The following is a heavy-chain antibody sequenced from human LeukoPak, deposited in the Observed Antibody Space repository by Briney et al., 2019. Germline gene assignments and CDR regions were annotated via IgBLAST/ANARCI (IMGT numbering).Heavy chain of an antibody. CDR3: ARAHVVLETAVPYWYFDL. V-gene: IGHV4-59*01. J-gene: IGHJ2*01. D-gene: IGHD2-21*02. Sequence: SETLSLTCTVSGGSISSYYWSWIRQPPGKGLEWIGYIYYSGSTNYNPSLESRVTISVDTSKNPFSLKLRSLTAADTAVYYCARAHVVLETAVPYWYFDLWGRGTLVTVSS. CDR2: IYYSGST. CDR1: GGSISSYY.